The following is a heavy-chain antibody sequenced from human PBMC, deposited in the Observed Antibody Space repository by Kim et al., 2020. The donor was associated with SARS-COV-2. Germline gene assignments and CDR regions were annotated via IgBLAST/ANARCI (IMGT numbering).Heavy chain of an antibody. D-gene: IGHD4-17*01. J-gene: IGHJ4*02. Sequence: SETLSLTCAVYGGSFSGYYWSWIRQPPGKGLEWIGEINHSGSTNYNPSLKSRVTISVDTSKNQFSLKLSSVTAADTAVYYCARTGRTTVTKRLRGSFDYWGQGTLVTVSS. CDR2: INHSGST. CDR1: GGSFSGYY. V-gene: IGHV4-34*01. CDR3: ARTGRTTVTKRLRGSFDY.